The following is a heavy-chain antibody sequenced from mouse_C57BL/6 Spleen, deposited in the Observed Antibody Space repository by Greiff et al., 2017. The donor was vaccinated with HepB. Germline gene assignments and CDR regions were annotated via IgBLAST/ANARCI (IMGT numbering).Heavy chain of an antibody. D-gene: IGHD3-2*02. CDR2: IDPSDSYT. CDR3: AREARQLRPYAMDY. Sequence: QVQLQQPGAELVKPGASVKLSCKASGYTFTSYWMQWVKQRPGQGLEWIGEIDPSDSYTNYNQKFKGKATLTVDTSSSPAYMQLSSLTSEDSAVYYCAREARQLRPYAMDYWGQGTSVTVSS. J-gene: IGHJ4*01. CDR1: GYTFTSYW. V-gene: IGHV1-50*01.